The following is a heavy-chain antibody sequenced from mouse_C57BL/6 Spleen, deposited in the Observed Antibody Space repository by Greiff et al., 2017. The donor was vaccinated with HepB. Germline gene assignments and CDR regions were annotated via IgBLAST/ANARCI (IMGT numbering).Heavy chain of an antibody. CDR1: GFSFNTYA. CDR2: IRSKSNNYAT. V-gene: IGHV10-1*01. CDR3: VRHGNTRAMDY. D-gene: IGHD2-1*01. Sequence: EVKLMESGGGLVQPKGSLKLSCAASGFSFNTYAMNWVRQAPGKGLEWVARIRSKSNNYATYYADSVKDRFTISRDDSESMLYLQMNNLKTEDTAMYYCVRHGNTRAMDYWGQGTSVTVSS. J-gene: IGHJ4*01.